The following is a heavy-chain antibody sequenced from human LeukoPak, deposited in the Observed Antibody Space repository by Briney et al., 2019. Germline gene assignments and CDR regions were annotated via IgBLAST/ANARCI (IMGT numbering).Heavy chain of an antibody. CDR2: MNPNSGNT. CDR3: ARGGHTSYDFWSGYYPSYYYYYYMDV. J-gene: IGHJ6*03. V-gene: IGHV1-8*03. Sequence: ASVKVSCKASGYTFTSYDINWVRQATGQGLEWMGWMNPNSGNTGYAQKFQGRVTITRNTSISTAYMELSSLRSEDTAVYYCARGGHTSYDFWSGYYPSYYYYYYMDVWGKGTTVTVSS. D-gene: IGHD3-3*01. CDR1: GYTFTSYD.